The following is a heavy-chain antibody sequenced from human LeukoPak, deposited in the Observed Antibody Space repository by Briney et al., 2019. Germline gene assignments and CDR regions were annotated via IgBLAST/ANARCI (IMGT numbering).Heavy chain of an antibody. D-gene: IGHD3-22*01. Sequence: GASVKVSCKASGYTFTGYYMHWVRQAPGQGLEWMGWINPNSGGTNYAQKFQGRVTMTRDTSISTAYMELSRLRSDDTAVYYCAIYESTNASDSSGYYRIFDYWGQGTLVTVSS. V-gene: IGHV1-2*02. CDR2: INPNSGGT. CDR3: AIYESTNASDSSGYYRIFDY. J-gene: IGHJ4*02. CDR1: GYTFTGYY.